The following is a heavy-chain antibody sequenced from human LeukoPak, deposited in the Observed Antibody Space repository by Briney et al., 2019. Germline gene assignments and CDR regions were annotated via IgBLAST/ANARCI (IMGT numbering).Heavy chain of an antibody. CDR1: GFTLSSYA. CDR2: ISGSGGRT. V-gene: IGHV3-23*01. CDR3: AKDPRRYYDSSGPFDY. J-gene: IGHJ4*02. Sequence: GGSLRLSCAASGFTLSSYAMSWGRQAPGHGLEWVSAISGSGGRTYYADSVKGRFTISRDNSKNTLYLQMNSLRAEDTAVYYCAKDPRRYYDSSGPFDYWGQGTLVTVSS. D-gene: IGHD3-22*01.